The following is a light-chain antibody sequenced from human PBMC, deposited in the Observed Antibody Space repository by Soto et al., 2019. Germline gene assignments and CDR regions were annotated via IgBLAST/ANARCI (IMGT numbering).Light chain of an antibody. V-gene: IGKV3-15*01. CDR3: QQYNNWPPIT. CDR2: YAS. CDR1: QSVSNN. Sequence: EIVMTQSPATLSVSPGGIATLSCRASQSVSNNLAWYQQKPGLVPRLLIYYASTWATGIPARFSGSGSGTDFTLTISSLQSENFALYYCQQYNNWPPITFGQGTRLEIK. J-gene: IGKJ5*01.